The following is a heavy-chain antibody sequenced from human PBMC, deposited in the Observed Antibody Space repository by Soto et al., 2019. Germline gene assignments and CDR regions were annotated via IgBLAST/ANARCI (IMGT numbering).Heavy chain of an antibody. D-gene: IGHD5-12*01. CDR3: AREGSYSAYNFAHGIQLWSFDF. J-gene: IGHJ4*02. Sequence: SESLSLTCTVSGGSINTFYWSWVRQPAGKGLEWIGRIFSSGSTSFNPSLESRVAMSVDTSKNHFSLNLSSVTAADMAVYYCAREGSYSAYNFAHGIQLWSFDFWGQGALVTVSS. V-gene: IGHV4-4*07. CDR1: GGSINTFY. CDR2: IFSSGST.